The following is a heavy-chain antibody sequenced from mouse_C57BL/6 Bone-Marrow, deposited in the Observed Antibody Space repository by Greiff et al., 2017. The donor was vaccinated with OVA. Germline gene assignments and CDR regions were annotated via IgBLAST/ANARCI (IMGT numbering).Heavy chain of an antibody. Sequence: QVQLQQPGAELVRPGSSVKLSCKASGYTFTSYWMHWVKQRPIQGLEWIGNIDPSDSETHYNQKFKDKATLTVDKSSSTAYMQLSSLTSEDSAVYYCARWGYYGSSYYYFDYWGQCTTLTVSS. V-gene: IGHV1-52*01. CDR2: IDPSDSET. D-gene: IGHD1-1*01. CDR3: ARWGYYGSSYYYFDY. J-gene: IGHJ2*01. CDR1: GYTFTSYW.